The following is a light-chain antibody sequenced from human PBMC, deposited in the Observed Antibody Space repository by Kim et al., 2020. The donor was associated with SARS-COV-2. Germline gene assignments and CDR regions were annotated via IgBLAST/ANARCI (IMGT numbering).Light chain of an antibody. CDR1: QGISNW. V-gene: IGKV1D-12*01. CDR2: AAS. CDR3: QQANSFPLD. J-gene: IGKJ2*01. Sequence: SASVGDRVTLTCRASQGISNWLAWYQQKPGKAPKLLIYAASNLQSGVPSRFSGTGSGTHFTLTISSLQPEDFATYYCQQANSFPLDFGQGTKLEI.